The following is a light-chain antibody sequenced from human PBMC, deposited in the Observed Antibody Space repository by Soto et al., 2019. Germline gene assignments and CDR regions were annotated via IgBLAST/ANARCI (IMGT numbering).Light chain of an antibody. CDR3: LQYATSPWT. CDR1: QSVTANY. J-gene: IGKJ1*01. V-gene: IGKV3-20*01. Sequence: EFVLTQSPGTLSLSPGKGATLSCRASQSVTANYLAWYHQKPGQAPRLLIYGASIRATGIPDKFSGSGSGTDFTLTISRLEPEDFAVYYCLQYATSPWTFGQGTKVEIK. CDR2: GAS.